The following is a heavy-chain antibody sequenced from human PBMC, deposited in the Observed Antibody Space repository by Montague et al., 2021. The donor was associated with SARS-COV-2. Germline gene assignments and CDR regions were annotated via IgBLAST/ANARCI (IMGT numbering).Heavy chain of an antibody. Sequence: SETLSLTCAVSGDSISSSNWWSWVRQPPGKGLEWFGEIYHGGSTNYNPSLKSRVTMSIDESRNQFSLSLSSLTAADTAVYYCARLDGLGYWGQGTLVAVSS. CDR2: IYHGGST. CDR3: ARLDGLGY. V-gene: IGHV4-4*02. CDR1: GDSISSSNW. D-gene: IGHD3/OR15-3a*01. J-gene: IGHJ4*02.